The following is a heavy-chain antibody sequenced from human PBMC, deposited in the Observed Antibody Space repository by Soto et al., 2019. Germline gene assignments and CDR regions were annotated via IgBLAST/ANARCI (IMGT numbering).Heavy chain of an antibody. CDR3: ARGPRIFGVVIIRVSSWFDP. J-gene: IGHJ5*02. V-gene: IGHV4-4*02. CDR1: GGSISSSNW. D-gene: IGHD3-3*01. CDR2: IYHSGST. Sequence: QVQLQESGPGLVKPSGTLSLTCAVSGGSISSSNWWSWVRQPPGKGLEWIGEIYHSGSTNYNPSLKSRVTISVDTSKNQFSLKLSSVTAADTAVYYCARGPRIFGVVIIRVSSWFDPWGQGTLVTVSS.